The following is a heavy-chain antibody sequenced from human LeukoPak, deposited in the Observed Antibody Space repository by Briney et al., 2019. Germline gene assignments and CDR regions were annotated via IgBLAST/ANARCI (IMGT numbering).Heavy chain of an antibody. CDR2: ISSSSSTI. Sequence: GGSLRLACAASGFTFSSYSMSWVRQAPGKGLEWVSYISSSSSTIYYADSVKGRFTISRDNAKNSLYLQMNSLRAEDTAVYYCARRGDYAGGLGYYGMDVWGQGTTVTVSS. J-gene: IGHJ6*02. D-gene: IGHD4-17*01. CDR3: ARRGDYAGGLGYYGMDV. CDR1: GFTFSSYS. V-gene: IGHV3-48*01.